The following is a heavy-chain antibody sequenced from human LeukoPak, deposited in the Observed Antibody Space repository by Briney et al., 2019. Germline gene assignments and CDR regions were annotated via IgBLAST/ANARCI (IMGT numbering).Heavy chain of an antibody. V-gene: IGHV3-66*01. CDR1: GFTVSSNY. CDR2: LYGGGDTT. J-gene: IGHJ4*02. CDR3: ARDSSSHYFDY. Sequence: PGRSLRLSCAASGFTVSSNYMSWVRQAPGKRLEWVSVLYGGGDTTYYADSVKDRFTISRDNSKNTLYLQMNSLRAEDTAVYYCARDSSSHYFDYWGQGTLVTVSS. D-gene: IGHD6-6*01.